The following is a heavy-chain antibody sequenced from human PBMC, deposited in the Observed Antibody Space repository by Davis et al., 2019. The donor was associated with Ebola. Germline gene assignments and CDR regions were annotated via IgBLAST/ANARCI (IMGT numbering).Heavy chain of an antibody. D-gene: IGHD2-15*01. CDR3: ARDAGGVVVAATGPFDY. Sequence: GESLKISCAASGFTFSSYGMHWVRQAPGKGLEWVAVIWYDGSNKYYADSVKGRFTISRDNSKNTLYLQMNSLRAEDTAVYYCARDAGGVVVAATGPFDYWGQGTLVTVSS. CDR2: IWYDGSNK. J-gene: IGHJ4*02. V-gene: IGHV3-33*01. CDR1: GFTFSSYG.